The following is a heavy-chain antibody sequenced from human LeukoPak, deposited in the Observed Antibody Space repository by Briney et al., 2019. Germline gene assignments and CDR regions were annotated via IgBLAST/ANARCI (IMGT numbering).Heavy chain of an antibody. CDR2: MNPNSGNT. V-gene: IGHV1-8*03. D-gene: IGHD2-15*01. CDR3: ARYVGAAKIFDY. J-gene: IGHJ4*02. Sequence: ASVKVSCKASGYTFTNYDINWVRQATGQGLEWMGWMNPNSGNTGYAQKFQGRVTITRNTSISTAYMELSSLRSEDTAVYYCARYVGAAKIFDYWGQGTLVTVSS. CDR1: GYTFTNYD.